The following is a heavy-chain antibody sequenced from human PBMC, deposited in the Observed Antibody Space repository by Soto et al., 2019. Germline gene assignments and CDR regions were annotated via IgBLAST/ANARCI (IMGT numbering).Heavy chain of an antibody. J-gene: IGHJ4*02. CDR1: GGSISSGGYS. CDR3: ARARGYSGHATNFDY. D-gene: IGHD5-12*01. V-gene: IGHV4-30-2*01. CDR2: IYHSGST. Sequence: PSETLSLTCAVSGGSISSGGYSWSWIRQPPGKGLEWIGYIYHSGSTYYNPSLKSRVTISVDTSKNQFSLKLSSVTAADTAVYYCARARGYSGHATNFDYWGQGTLVTVSS.